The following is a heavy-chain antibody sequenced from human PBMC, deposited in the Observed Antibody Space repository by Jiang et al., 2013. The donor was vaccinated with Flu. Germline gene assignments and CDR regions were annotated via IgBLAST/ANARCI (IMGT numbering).Heavy chain of an antibody. CDR3: AREAESGGETDAFDI. D-gene: IGHD3-16*01. Sequence: KSRVTISVDTSKNQFSLKLSSVTAADTAVYYCAREAESGGETDAFDIWGQGTMVTVSS. V-gene: IGHV4-30-4*07. J-gene: IGHJ3*02.